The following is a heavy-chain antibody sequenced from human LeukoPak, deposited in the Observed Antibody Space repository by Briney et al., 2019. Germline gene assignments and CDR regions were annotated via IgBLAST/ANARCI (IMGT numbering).Heavy chain of an antibody. J-gene: IGHJ6*03. CDR1: GFTFSNAW. V-gene: IGHV3-15*01. CDR2: IKSKTDGGTT. CDR3: TTVTPIIMVRGVIPYYYYYMDV. D-gene: IGHD3-10*01. Sequence: GSLRLSCAASGFTFSNAWMSWVRQAPGKGLEWVGRIKSKTDGGTTDYAAPVKGGFTISRDDSKNTLYLQMNSLKTEDTAVYYCTTVTPIIMVRGVIPYYYYYMDVWGKGTTVTVSS.